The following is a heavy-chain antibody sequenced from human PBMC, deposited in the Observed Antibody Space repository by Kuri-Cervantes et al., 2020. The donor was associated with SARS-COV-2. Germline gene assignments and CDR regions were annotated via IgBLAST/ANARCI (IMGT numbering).Heavy chain of an antibody. CDR1: GDSGSISSYY. D-gene: IGHD3-10*01. Sequence: SETLSLTCSVSGDSGSISSYYWSWIRQPAGKGLEWIGRIHTSGSSNYNPSLRSRVTMSVDTSKNQVSLKLSSVTAADTAVYYCARDVLLWFGELSPVWGQGTMVTVSS. J-gene: IGHJ3*01. CDR3: ARDVLLWFGELSPV. CDR2: IHTSGSS. V-gene: IGHV4-4*07.